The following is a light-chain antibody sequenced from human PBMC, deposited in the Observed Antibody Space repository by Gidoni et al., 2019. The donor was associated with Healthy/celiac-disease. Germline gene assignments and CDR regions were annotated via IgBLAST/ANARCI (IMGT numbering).Light chain of an antibody. Sequence: EIVLTQSPATLSLSPGERATLSCRASQSVSSYLAWYQQKPGQAPRRLIYDASNRATGIPARFSGSGSGTDFTLTISSLETEDFAVYYCQQRINWPPTFGQGTKVEIK. V-gene: IGKV3-11*01. CDR3: QQRINWPPT. J-gene: IGKJ1*01. CDR1: QSVSSY. CDR2: DAS.